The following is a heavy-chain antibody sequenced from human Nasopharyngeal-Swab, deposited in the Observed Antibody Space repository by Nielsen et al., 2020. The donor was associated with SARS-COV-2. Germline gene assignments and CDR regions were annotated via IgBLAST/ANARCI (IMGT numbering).Heavy chain of an antibody. D-gene: IGHD3-22*01. V-gene: IGHV3-30*04. CDR1: GFTFSSYA. CDR2: IKYDGSNK. CDR3: ARDYYASIGFFYDPSFDY. J-gene: IGHJ4*02. Sequence: LKLSCAASGFTFSSYAMHWVRPAPGKGLEGVAVIKYDGSNKYYADSVKGRFTIARDNSNHTLYLQMLSLRAEDTAVYYCARDYYASIGFFYDPSFDYWGQGTLVTVSS.